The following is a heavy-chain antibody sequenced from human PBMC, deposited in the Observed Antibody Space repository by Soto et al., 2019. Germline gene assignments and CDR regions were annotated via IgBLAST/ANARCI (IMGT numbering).Heavy chain of an antibody. CDR3: AKSLVAAARHCWFDP. V-gene: IGHV3-23*01. D-gene: IGHD6-13*01. Sequence: PGGSLRLSCAASGFTFSSYVMSWVRQAPGKGLEWVSAISGSGGSTYYADSVKGRFTISRDNSKNTLYLQMNSLRAEDTAVYYCAKSLVAAARHCWFDPWGQGTLVTVSS. CDR2: ISGSGGST. CDR1: GFTFSSYV. J-gene: IGHJ5*02.